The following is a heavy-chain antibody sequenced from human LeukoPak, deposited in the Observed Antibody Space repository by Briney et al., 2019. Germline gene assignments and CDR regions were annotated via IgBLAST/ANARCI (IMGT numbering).Heavy chain of an antibody. V-gene: IGHV3-33*01. Sequence: GTSLRLSCAGSGFSFSSYGMHWVRQAPGKGLEWLGYIWYDGSNPDYVDPVKGRFTISRENPKNTVYLQMTSLRAEDTAVYHGARFVGSDYTGSFYLWGRGTPVTVYS. J-gene: IGHJ5*02. D-gene: IGHD3-10*01. CDR2: IWYDGSNP. CDR1: GFSFSSYG. CDR3: ARFVGSDYTGSFYL.